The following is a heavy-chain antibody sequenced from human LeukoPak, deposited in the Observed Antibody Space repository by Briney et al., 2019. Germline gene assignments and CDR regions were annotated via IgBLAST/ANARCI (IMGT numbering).Heavy chain of an antibody. D-gene: IGHD2-8*01. CDR1: VYTLIQYG. CDR2: VTTYNGNR. Sequence: GASVTVSFMSSVYTLIQYGISWVRQAPGQGLAWVGWVTTYNGNRKYTEKYQGRVTMTTDTSTSTYYMEMRSLRSDDTAIYYCARDCSNGVCFPRDYWGQGTQLTVST. V-gene: IGHV1-18*01. CDR3: ARDCSNGVCFPRDY. J-gene: IGHJ4*02.